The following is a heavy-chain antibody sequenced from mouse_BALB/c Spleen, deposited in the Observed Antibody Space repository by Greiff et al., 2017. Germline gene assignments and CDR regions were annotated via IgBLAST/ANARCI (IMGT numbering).Heavy chain of an antibody. D-gene: IGHD2-1*01. J-gene: IGHJ2*01. CDR1: GYTFTSYW. V-gene: IGHV1-69*02. Sequence: QVQLQQPGAELVRPGASVKLSCKASGYTFTSYWINWVKQRPGQGLEWIGNIYPSDSYTNYNQKFKDKATLTVDKSSSTAYMQLSSPTSEDSAVYYCTKNGNYEYYFDYWGQGTTLTVSS. CDR2: IYPSDSYT. CDR3: TKNGNYEYYFDY.